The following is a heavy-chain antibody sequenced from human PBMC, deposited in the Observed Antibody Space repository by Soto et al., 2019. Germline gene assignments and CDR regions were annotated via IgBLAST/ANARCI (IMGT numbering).Heavy chain of an antibody. CDR3: SRASTLTGHCGSVSCPRMNV. V-gene: IGHV1-69*06. CDR1: GGTFSSYA. D-gene: IGHD2-2*01. CDR2: IHPIFGTA. Sequence: QVQLVQSGAEVKKPGSPVKVSCKASGGTFSSYAISWVRQAPGQGLEWMGGIHPIFGTAKYGRKFQGRVTITADISTNTGYVEGSSLRSEEKAVYYRSRASTLTGHCGSVSCPRMNVWGQGTTVTVSS. J-gene: IGHJ6*02.